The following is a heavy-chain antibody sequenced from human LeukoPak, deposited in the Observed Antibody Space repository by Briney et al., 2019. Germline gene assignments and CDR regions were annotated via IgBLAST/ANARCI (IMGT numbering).Heavy chain of an antibody. J-gene: IGHJ4*02. CDR3: ARIPGSITMVRGVGH. V-gene: IGHV1-18*01. CDR1: GYTFTSYG. CDR2: ISDYNGNT. D-gene: IGHD3-10*01. Sequence: ASVKVSCKASGYTFTSYGISWVRQAPGQGLEWMGWISDYNGNTNYAQKFQGRLTMTTDTATSTAYMELRSLRSDDTAIYYCARIPGSITMVRGVGHWGQGTLVTVSS.